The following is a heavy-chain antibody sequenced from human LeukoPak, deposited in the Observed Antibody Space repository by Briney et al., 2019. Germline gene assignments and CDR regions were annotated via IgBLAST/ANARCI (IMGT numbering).Heavy chain of an antibody. Sequence: SETLSLTCTVSGGSISSYYWSWIRQPPRKGLEWVGYIYYSGSTNYNPSLTSRVTISVDTSKNQFSLKLSSVTAADTAVYYCARIPAAMDSWFDPWGQGTLVTVSS. D-gene: IGHD2-2*01. CDR1: GGSISSYY. CDR3: ARIPAAMDSWFDP. CDR2: IYYSGST. V-gene: IGHV4-59*01. J-gene: IGHJ5*02.